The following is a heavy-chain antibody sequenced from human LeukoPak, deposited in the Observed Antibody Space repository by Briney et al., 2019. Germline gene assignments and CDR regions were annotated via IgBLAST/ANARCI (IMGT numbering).Heavy chain of an antibody. CDR2: IWYDGSSK. V-gene: IGHV3-33*01. D-gene: IGHD6-13*01. CDR3: TRDSLSWYYFDY. J-gene: IGHJ4*02. Sequence: GGSLRLSCAPSGFTFSSYGMHWVRQAPGKGLEWVAVIWYDGSSKYYADSLKGLFTISRDNSKNTLYLQMNSLRAEDTAVYYCTRDSLSWYYFDYWGQGTMVSVSS. CDR1: GFTFSSYG.